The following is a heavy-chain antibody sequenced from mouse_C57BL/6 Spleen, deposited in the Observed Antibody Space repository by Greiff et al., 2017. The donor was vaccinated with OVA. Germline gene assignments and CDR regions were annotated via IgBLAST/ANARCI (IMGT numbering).Heavy chain of an antibody. Sequence: QVQLQQSGPELVKPGASVKISCKASGYAFSSSWMNWVKQRPGKGLEWIGRLYPGDGDTNYNGKFKGKATLTADKSSSTAYMQLSSLTSEDSAVYFCARGGLTGSDYWGQGTTLTVSS. D-gene: IGHD4-1*01. CDR3: ARGGLTGSDY. CDR1: GYAFSSSW. J-gene: IGHJ2*01. V-gene: IGHV1-82*01. CDR2: LYPGDGDT.